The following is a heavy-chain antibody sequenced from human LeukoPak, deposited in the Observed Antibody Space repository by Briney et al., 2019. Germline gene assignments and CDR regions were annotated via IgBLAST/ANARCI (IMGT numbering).Heavy chain of an antibody. V-gene: IGHV1-18*01. CDR1: GYTFTSYG. CDR2: ISAYNGNT. Sequence: ASVKVSCKASGYTFTSYGISWVRQAPGQGLEWMGWISAYNGNTNYAQKLQGRVTMTTDTSTSTAYMELRSLRSDDPAVYYCARVVDYGDYYYFDYWGQGTLVTVSS. D-gene: IGHD4-17*01. CDR3: ARVVDYGDYYYFDY. J-gene: IGHJ4*02.